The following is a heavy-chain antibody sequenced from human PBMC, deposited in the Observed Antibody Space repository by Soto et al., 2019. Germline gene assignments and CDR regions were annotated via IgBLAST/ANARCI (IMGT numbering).Heavy chain of an antibody. V-gene: IGHV4-59*08. CDR3: TTEAYDNSGSLAFDI. CDR1: GGSITNYY. J-gene: IGHJ3*02. Sequence: SETLSLTCTVSGGSITNYYYSWIRQPPGKGLEWIGYIFHTGTTSYNPSLKSRVTLSVDASQSQFSLKLNSVTAADTAVYYCTTEAYDNSGSLAFDIWGPGTLVTVSS. D-gene: IGHD3-22*01. CDR2: IFHTGTT.